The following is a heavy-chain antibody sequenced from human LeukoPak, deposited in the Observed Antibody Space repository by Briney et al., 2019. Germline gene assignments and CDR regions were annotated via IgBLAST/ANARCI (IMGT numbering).Heavy chain of an antibody. J-gene: IGHJ3*02. CDR1: GGSISSYY. CDR3: ARGGSAVPGHERKGAFDI. CDR2: IYYSGST. V-gene: IGHV4-59*01. D-gene: IGHD6-19*01. Sequence: SETLSLTCTVSGGSISSYYWSWIRQPPGKGLEWIGYIYYSGSTNYNPSLKSRVTISVDTSKNQFSLKLSSVTAADTAVYYCARGGSAVPGHERKGAFDIWGQGTMVTVSS.